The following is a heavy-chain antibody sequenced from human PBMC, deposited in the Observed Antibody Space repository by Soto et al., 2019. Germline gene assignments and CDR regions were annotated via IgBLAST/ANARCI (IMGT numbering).Heavy chain of an antibody. J-gene: IGHJ4*02. V-gene: IGHV4-59*01. CDR2: IYYSGST. Sequence: QVQLQESGPGLVKPSETLSLTCTVSGGSISSYYWSWIRQPPGKGLEWIGYIYYSGSTNYNPSLKSRVTISVDTSKNQFSLKLSSVTAADTAVYYCARGEYGSGSYLRYWGQGTLVTVSS. CDR3: ARGEYGSGSYLRY. CDR1: GGSISSYY. D-gene: IGHD3-10*01.